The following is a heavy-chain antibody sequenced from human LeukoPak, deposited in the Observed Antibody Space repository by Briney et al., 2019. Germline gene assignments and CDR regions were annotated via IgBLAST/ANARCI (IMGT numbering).Heavy chain of an antibody. CDR1: GGSFSGYF. V-gene: IGHV4-34*01. CDR3: ARGPYDGSTRPALRH. Sequence: SETLSLTCAVYGGSFSGYFWSWIRQPPGKGLEWIGEINHSGNTDYNPSLKSRVTTSVDTSKNQFSLKVYSVTVADTAVYYCARGPYDGSTRPALRHWGQGTLVTVSS. D-gene: IGHD5-12*01. CDR2: INHSGNT. J-gene: IGHJ4*02.